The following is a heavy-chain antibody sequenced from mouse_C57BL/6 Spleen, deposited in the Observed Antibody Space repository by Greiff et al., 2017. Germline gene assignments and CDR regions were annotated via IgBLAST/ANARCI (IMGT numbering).Heavy chain of an antibody. D-gene: IGHD1-1*01. V-gene: IGHV1-52*01. CDR2: IDPSDSAP. CDR3: VITTVVATDVDY. Sequence: QVQLQQPGAELVRPGSSVTLSCKASGYTFTSYWIHWVKPRPIQGLEWLGNIDPSDSAPPYNQKFKVKAALTVDKSSSTAYMQLSSLTSEYSAVYYCVITTVVATDVDYWGQGTTLTVSS. CDR1: GYTFTSYW. J-gene: IGHJ2*01.